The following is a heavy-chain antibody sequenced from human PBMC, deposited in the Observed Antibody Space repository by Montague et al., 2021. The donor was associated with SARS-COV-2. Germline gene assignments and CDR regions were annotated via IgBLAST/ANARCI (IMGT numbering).Heavy chain of an antibody. Sequence: SETLSLTCSVSGGSIGSYYWSWLRQPPGKGLEWIGHIRYSGSNTYSSSFKSRVTISIDTPKNKFSLKLSFVTAADTAVYYCARSLDPSGTYYLPYWGQGTLVTVSS. CDR1: GGSIGSYY. D-gene: IGHD3-10*01. CDR3: ARSLDPSGTYYLPY. V-gene: IGHV4-59*01. J-gene: IGHJ4*02. CDR2: IRYSGSN.